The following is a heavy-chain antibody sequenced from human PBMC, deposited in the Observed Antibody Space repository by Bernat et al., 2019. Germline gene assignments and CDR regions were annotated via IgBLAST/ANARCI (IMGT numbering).Heavy chain of an antibody. CDR3: AGDFVLRGNGMDV. CDR1: GGSISSHY. D-gene: IGHD2-15*01. Sequence: QVQLQESGPGLVKPSETLSLTCTVSGGSISSHYWSWIRQPAGKGLEWIGRIYTSGSTNYNPSFKSRVTMSVDTSKNQFSLKLSSVTAADTAVYYCAGDFVLRGNGMDVWGQGTTVTVSS. J-gene: IGHJ6*02. CDR2: IYTSGST. V-gene: IGHV4-4*07.